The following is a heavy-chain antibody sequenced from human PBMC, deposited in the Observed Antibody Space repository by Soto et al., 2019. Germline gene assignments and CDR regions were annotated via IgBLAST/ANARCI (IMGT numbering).Heavy chain of an antibody. Sequence: GESLKISRKGSGYSFTSYWISWVRQMPGKGVGWRGRIEPSESYNNFSPSFQGHVTLSADKSISTAYLQWSSLKASDTAMYYCARLRSRYSSSSGWFDPWGQGTLVTVSS. V-gene: IGHV5-10-1*01. J-gene: IGHJ5*02. CDR3: ARLRSRYSSSSGWFDP. D-gene: IGHD6-6*01. CDR2: IEPSESYN. CDR1: GYSFTSYW.